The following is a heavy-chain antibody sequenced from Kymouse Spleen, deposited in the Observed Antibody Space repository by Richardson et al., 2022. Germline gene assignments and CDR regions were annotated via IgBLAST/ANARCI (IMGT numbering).Heavy chain of an antibody. V-gene: IGHV3-9*01. CDR1: GFTFDDYA. J-gene: IGHJ2*01. Sequence: EVQLVESGGGLVQPGRSLRLSCAASGFTFDDYAMHWVRQAPGKGLEWVSGISWNSGSIGYADSVKGRFTISRDNAKNSLYLQMNSLRAEDTALYYCAKDIGIQLWGGVDLWGRGTLVTVSS. D-gene: IGHD5-18,IGHD5-18*01. CDR3: AKDIGIQLWGGVDL. CDR2: ISWNSGSI.